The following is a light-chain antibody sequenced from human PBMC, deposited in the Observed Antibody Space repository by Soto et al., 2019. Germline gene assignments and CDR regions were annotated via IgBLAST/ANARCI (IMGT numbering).Light chain of an antibody. Sequence: QSVLTQPPSVSAAAGQTVAISCSGSSSNIENNYVAWYQQLPGTAPKLLIYDDYKRPSGIPDRFSGSKSGTSATLAITGLQPGDEADYYCGTWDGSLSEVLFGGGTKLTVL. CDR1: SSNIENNY. V-gene: IGLV1-51*01. J-gene: IGLJ3*02. CDR3: GTWDGSLSEVL. CDR2: DDY.